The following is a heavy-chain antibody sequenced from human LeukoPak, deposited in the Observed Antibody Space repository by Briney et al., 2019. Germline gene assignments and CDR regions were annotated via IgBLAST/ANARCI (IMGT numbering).Heavy chain of an antibody. CDR1: GDSVSNNSAI. CDR2: TYYRSKWYN. Sequence: NPSQTLSLTCAISGDSVSNNSAIWIWIRQSPSRGLQWLERTYYRSKWYNDYAVSVKSRITLNVDTSKNQFSLQLNSVTPEDTAVYYCARSSNLHYFDYWGQGTQVTVSS. CDR3: ARSSNLHYFDY. J-gene: IGHJ4*02. V-gene: IGHV6-1*01.